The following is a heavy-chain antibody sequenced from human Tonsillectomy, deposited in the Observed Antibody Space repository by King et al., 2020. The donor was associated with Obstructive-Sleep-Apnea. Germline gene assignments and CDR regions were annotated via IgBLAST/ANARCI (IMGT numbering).Heavy chain of an antibody. CDR2: IWYDGRIE. J-gene: IGHJ4*02. CDR3: GKPVGLYYDGSAIDY. CDR1: GFTFSKYG. Sequence: VQLVESGGGVVQPGRSLRLSCAASGFTFSKYGMHWVRQAPGKGLVWVAGIWYDGRIEYYADSVKGRFTISRDNSKNTLFLQMGCLTAEDTAVYYCGKPVGLYYDGSAIDYWGQGTLVTVSS. D-gene: IGHD3-22*01. V-gene: IGHV3-33*06.